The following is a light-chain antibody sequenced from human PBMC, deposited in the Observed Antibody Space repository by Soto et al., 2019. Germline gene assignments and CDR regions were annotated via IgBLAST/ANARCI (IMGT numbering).Light chain of an antibody. CDR2: DAS. Sequence: SNQFACVGATVTLTCRSSQRVSGWLAWYQQKPGQAPKLLIYDASAWPRGVPARFSGSGSGTQFTLTISSRQPDAFATYCWHQYETFSGTFC. CDR3: HQYETFSGT. CDR1: QRVSGW. V-gene: IGKV1-5*01. J-gene: IGKJ1*01.